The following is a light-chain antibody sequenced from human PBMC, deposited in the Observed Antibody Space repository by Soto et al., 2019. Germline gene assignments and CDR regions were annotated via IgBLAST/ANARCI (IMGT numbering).Light chain of an antibody. CDR1: QSISTW. Sequence: DIQMTQSPSTLSASVGDRVTITCRASQSISTWLAWYQQKPGRAPKLLIYTASTLESGVTSRFSGSGSGSEFTLTFSSLQPDDFATYYCQDQVVYPRTFGQGTMVEIK. CDR2: TAS. CDR3: QDQVVYPRT. J-gene: IGKJ1*01. V-gene: IGKV1-5*03.